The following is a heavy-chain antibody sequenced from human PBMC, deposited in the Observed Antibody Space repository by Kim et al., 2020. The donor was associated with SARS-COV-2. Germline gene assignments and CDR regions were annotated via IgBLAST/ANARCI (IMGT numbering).Heavy chain of an antibody. D-gene: IGHD1-1*01. V-gene: IGHV3-74*01. CDR2: INSDGTIT. J-gene: IGHJ6*02. CDR1: GFTLTSYY. CDR3: ARGYTAMDL. Sequence: GGSLRLSCAASGFTLTSYYMHWVRQAPGKGLVWVSRINSDGTITYYADSVKGRFTISRDNAKNTLYLQMNSLRAEDTAVYYCARGYTAMDLWGQGTTV.